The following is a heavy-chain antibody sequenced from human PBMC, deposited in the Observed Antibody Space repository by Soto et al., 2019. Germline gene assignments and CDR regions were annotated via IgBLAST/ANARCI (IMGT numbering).Heavy chain of an antibody. V-gene: IGHV1-3*01. D-gene: IGHD6-19*01. CDR3: ARVLGQSLAYDY. J-gene: IGHJ4*02. CDR1: GYTFTSYA. Sequence: GASVKVSCKASGYTFTSYAMHWVRQAPGQRLEWMGWINAGNGNTKYSQKFQGRVTITRDTSASTAYMELSSLRSEDTAVYYCARVLGQSLAYDYWGPGTLVTVSS. CDR2: INAGNGNT.